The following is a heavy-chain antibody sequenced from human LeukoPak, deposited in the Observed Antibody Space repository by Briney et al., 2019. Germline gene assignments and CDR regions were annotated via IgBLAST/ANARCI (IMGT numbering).Heavy chain of an antibody. J-gene: IGHJ4*02. D-gene: IGHD1-26*01. V-gene: IGHV3-23*01. CDR3: ARVRWWELDPFDY. CDR1: GFTFSSYA. CDR2: ISCSGGST. Sequence: PGGSLRLSCAASGFTFSSYAMSWVRQAPGKGLEWVSAISCSGGSTYYADSVKGRFTISRDNSKNTLYLQMNSLRAEDTAVYYCARVRWWELDPFDYWGQGTLVTVSS.